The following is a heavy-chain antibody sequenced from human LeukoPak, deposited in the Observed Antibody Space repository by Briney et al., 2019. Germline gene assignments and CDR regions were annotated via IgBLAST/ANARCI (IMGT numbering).Heavy chain of an antibody. Sequence: SETLSLTCAVSGGSISSGGYSWSWIRQPPGKGLEWIGYIYHSGSTYYNPSPKSRVTISVDRSKNQSSLKLSSVTAADTAVYYCARGVAATDFFDYWGQGTLVTVSS. CDR3: ARGVAATDFFDY. D-gene: IGHD2-15*01. CDR2: IYHSGST. CDR1: GGSISSGGYS. V-gene: IGHV4-30-2*01. J-gene: IGHJ4*02.